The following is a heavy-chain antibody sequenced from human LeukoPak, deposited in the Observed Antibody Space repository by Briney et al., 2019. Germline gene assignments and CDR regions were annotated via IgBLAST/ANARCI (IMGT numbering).Heavy chain of an antibody. CDR1: GGTFSSYA. D-gene: IGHD3-3*01. CDR3: ATRPGTGVAIFGVVRHYYYYYGMDV. V-gene: IGHV1-69*13. CDR2: IIPIFGTA. Sequence: GASVKVSCKASGGTFSSYAISWVRQAPGQGLEWMGRIIPIFGTANYAQKFQGRVTITADESTSTAYMELSSLRSEDTAVYYCATRPGTGVAIFGVVRHYYYYYGMDVWGQGTTVTVSS. J-gene: IGHJ6*02.